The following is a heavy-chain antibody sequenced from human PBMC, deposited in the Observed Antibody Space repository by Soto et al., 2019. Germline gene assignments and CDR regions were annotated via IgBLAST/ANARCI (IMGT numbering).Heavy chain of an antibody. CDR2: VYTGGST. J-gene: IGHJ4*02. CDR3: ARGTGGATAMNY. D-gene: IGHD5-12*01. Sequence: EVQLVESGGGLVQPGGSLRLSCAASGFTVNSYYMSWVRQAPGKGLEWVSVVYTGGSTYYTDSVKGRFTISRDNSKHTLYLQMNTLRAEDTAVYDCARGTGGATAMNYWGQGTLVTVSS. V-gene: IGHV3-66*01. CDR1: GFTVNSYY.